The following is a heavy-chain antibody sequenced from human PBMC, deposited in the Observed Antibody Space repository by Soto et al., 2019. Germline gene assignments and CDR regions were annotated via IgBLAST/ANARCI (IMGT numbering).Heavy chain of an antibody. CDR1: GFNFKKFA. V-gene: IGHV3-23*01. Sequence: EVQLLESGGVVVQPGGSLRLSCVASGFNFKKFAMSWVRQAPGEGLEWVSGISCGGGSTSYADSVKGRFSIARDDSTNTLSLQMNNLRVEDTAQYYCAKADGEQWLLPHLDKWGQGTLVTVS. D-gene: IGHD6-19*01. CDR3: AKADGEQWLLPHLDK. CDR2: ISCGGGST. J-gene: IGHJ4*02.